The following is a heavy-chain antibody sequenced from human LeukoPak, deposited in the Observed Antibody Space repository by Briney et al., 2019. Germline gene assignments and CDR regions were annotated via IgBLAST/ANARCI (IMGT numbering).Heavy chain of an antibody. CDR2: INPNSGGT. D-gene: IGHD6-13*01. CDR1: GYTFTGYY. CDR3: ARDPGIAAAGFDY. Sequence: GASVKVSCKASGYTFTGYYMHWVRQAPGQGLEWMGWINPNSGGTNYAQKFQGRVTMTRDTSISTAYMELSRLRSDDTAVYYCARDPGIAAAGFDYWGQGTLVTVSS. V-gene: IGHV1-2*02. J-gene: IGHJ4*02.